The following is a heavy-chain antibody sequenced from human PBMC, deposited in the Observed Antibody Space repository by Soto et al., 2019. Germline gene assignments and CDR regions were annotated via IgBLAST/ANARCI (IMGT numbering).Heavy chain of an antibody. CDR1: GYIFTGYY. Sequence: HEHLVQSGAEMKRPGASLKVSCKASGYIFTGYYIHWVRQAPGQGLEWMGWINPDSGATNYAQNFQGRVTLTSDTSISTASMDLTSLTSDYTAVYYCVRGDYGTGGYPFPYFDYWGQGTLVIVSS. V-gene: IGHV1-2*02. CDR2: INPDSGAT. D-gene: IGHD2-8*02. J-gene: IGHJ4*02. CDR3: VRGDYGTGGYPFPYFDY.